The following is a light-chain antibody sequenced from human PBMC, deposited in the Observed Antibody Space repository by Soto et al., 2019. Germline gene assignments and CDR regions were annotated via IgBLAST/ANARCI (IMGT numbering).Light chain of an antibody. CDR3: QSYDSSLSGWV. V-gene: IGLV1-40*01. J-gene: IGLJ3*02. Sequence: QSVLTQPPSVSGAPGQRVTISCTGSSSNIGAGYDVHWYQQLPGTAPKLLIYGTSNRPSGVPDRFSGSKSGTSASLAITGLRAEDEADYDCQSYDSSLSGWVFGGGTKLTVL. CDR1: SSNIGAGYD. CDR2: GTS.